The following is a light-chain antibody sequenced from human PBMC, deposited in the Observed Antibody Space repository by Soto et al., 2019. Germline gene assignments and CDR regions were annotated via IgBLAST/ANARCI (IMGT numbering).Light chain of an antibody. J-gene: IGLJ2*01. V-gene: IGLV1-40*01. CDR2: RNH. CDR3: QSHAGSLSGVV. Sequence: QSVLTQPPSVSGAPGQRVTISCTGSSSNIGAGYDVHWYQQLPGTAPKLLIYRNHNRPSGLPDRFSGSKSGTSASLAITVLQAEDEADYYCQSHAGSLSGVVFGGGTKVTVL. CDR1: SSNIGAGYD.